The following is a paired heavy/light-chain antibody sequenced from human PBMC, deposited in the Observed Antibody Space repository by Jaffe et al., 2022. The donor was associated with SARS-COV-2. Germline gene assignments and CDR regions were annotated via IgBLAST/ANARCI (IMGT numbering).Heavy chain of an antibody. CDR3: ARRANPADY. Sequence: EVQLVQSGAEVKKAGDSLRISCKVSGYSFTTYWINWVRQMPGKGLEWMGRIDPSDSYTTYSPSFQGHVTISADKSISTAFLQWSSLRASDTGMYYCARRANPADYWGQGTLVTVSS. CDR1: GYSFTTYW. V-gene: IGHV5-10-1*03. J-gene: IGHJ4*02. CDR2: IDPSDSYT.
Light chain of an antibody. V-gene: IGLV1-51*01. CDR2: DNN. CDR1: SSNIGNNY. Sequence: QSVLTQPPSVSAAPGQKVTISCSGSSSNIGNNYVSWYQQLPGTAPKVLIYDNNQRPSGIPDRFSGSKSGTSATLDITGLQTGDEADYYCGTWDSSLSAVVFGGGTKLTVL. CDR3: GTWDSSLSAVV. J-gene: IGLJ3*02.